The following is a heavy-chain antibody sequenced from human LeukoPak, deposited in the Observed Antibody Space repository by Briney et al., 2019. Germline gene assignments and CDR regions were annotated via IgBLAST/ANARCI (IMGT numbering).Heavy chain of an antibody. CDR3: ASTPLGIAAAGGFDP. CDR2: ISGSGGST. V-gene: IGHV3-23*01. Sequence: GGSLRLSCAASGFTFSSYAMSWVRQAPGKGPEWVSAISGSGGSTYYADSVKGRFTISRDNSKNTLYLQMNSLRAEDTAVYYCASTPLGIAAAGGFDPWGQGTLVTVSS. CDR1: GFTFSSYA. J-gene: IGHJ5*02. D-gene: IGHD6-13*01.